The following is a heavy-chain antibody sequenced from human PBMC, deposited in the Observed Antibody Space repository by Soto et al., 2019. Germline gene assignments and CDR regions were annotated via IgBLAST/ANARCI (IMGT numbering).Heavy chain of an antibody. CDR3: ARGAASGY. CDR2: IDISGSAI. CDR1: GFTFSSYE. J-gene: IGHJ4*02. Sequence: PGGSLRLSCVASGFTFSSYEMNWVRQAPGKGLQWVSYIDISGSAIYYADSVKGRFTISRDNAKNSLYLQMNSLRAEDTALYYCARGAASGYWGQGTLVTVYS. D-gene: IGHD2-15*01. V-gene: IGHV3-48*03.